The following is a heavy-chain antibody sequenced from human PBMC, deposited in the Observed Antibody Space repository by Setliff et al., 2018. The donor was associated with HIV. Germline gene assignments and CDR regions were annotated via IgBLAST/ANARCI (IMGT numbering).Heavy chain of an antibody. CDR2: NSAYNGNT. CDR1: GYTFTSYG. CDR3: ARGPPIVVVPAALLTFDY. V-gene: IGHV1-18*01. D-gene: IGHD2-2*01. J-gene: IGHJ4*02. Sequence: ASVTVSCTASGYTFTSYGISWVRQAPGQGLEWMGWNSAYNGNTNYAQKLQVRVTMTTDTSTSTAYMELRSLRSDDTAVYYCARGPPIVVVPAALLTFDYWGQGTLVTVSS.